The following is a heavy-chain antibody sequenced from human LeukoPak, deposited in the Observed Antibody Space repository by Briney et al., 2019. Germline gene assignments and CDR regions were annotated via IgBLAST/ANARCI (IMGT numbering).Heavy chain of an antibody. D-gene: IGHD3-22*01. CDR1: GGSISSYY. CDR3: ARVKTMIIVVSLFDY. V-gene: IGHV4-59*01. J-gene: IGHJ4*02. Sequence: SETLSLTCTVSGGSISSYYWSWIRQPPGKGLEWIGYIYYSGSTNYRPSLKSRVTISVDTSKNQFSLKLSSVTAADTAVYYCARVKTMIIVVSLFDYWGQGTLVTVSS. CDR2: IYYSGST.